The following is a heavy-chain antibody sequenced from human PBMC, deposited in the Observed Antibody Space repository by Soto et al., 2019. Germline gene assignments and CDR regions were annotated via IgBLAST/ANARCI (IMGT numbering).Heavy chain of an antibody. CDR3: ARAHFMVRGIDGMDV. CDR1: GFTFISYE. V-gene: IGHV3-48*03. CDR2: ISSSGSTI. Sequence: GGSLRLSCAASGFTFISYEMNWVRQAPGKGLEWVSYISSSGSTIYYADSVKGRFTISRDNAKNSLYLQMNSLRAEDTAVYYCARAHFMVRGIDGMDVWGQGTTVTV. D-gene: IGHD3-10*01. J-gene: IGHJ6*02.